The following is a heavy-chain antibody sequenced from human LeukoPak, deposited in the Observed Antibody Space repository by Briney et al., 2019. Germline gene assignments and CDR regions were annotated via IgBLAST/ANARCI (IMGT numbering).Heavy chain of an antibody. V-gene: IGHV3-30*18. CDR1: GFTFSSYG. CDR3: AKDLNYDFWSGLGN. Sequence: GGSLRLSCAVSGFTFSSYGMHWVRQAPGKGLEWMAVISYDGTNKYYADSVKGRFTISRDNSKNTLYLQMNSLRAEDTAVYYCAKDLNYDFWSGLGNWGQGALVTVSS. D-gene: IGHD3-3*01. CDR2: ISYDGTNK. J-gene: IGHJ4*02.